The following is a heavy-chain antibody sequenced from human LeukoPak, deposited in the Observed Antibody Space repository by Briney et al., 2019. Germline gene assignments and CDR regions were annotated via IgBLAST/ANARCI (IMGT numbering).Heavy chain of an antibody. Sequence: ASVKVSCKASGYTFTSYHMHWVRQAPGQGLEWMGKINLSGGSTTYAQKFQGRVTMTRDTSTSTVYMELSSLRSEDTAVYYCARDGLRGNYFDYWGQGTLVTVSS. J-gene: IGHJ4*02. CDR3: ARDGLRGNYFDY. V-gene: IGHV1-46*01. CDR1: GYTFTSYH. D-gene: IGHD3-16*01. CDR2: INLSGGST.